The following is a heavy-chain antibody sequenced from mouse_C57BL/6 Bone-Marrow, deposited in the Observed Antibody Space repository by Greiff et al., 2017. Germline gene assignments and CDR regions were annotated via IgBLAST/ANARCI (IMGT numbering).Heavy chain of an antibody. CDR3: ASGLRTRFAY. CDR2: IHPNSGST. V-gene: IGHV1-64*01. Sequence: QVQLQQPGAELVKPGASVKLSCKASGYTFTSYWMHWVKQRPGQGLEWIGMIHPNSGSTNYNEKFKSKDTLTVDKSSSTAYMQLSSLTSEDSAVYYCASGLRTRFAYWGQGTLVTVSA. J-gene: IGHJ3*01. CDR1: GYTFTSYW. D-gene: IGHD1-1*01.